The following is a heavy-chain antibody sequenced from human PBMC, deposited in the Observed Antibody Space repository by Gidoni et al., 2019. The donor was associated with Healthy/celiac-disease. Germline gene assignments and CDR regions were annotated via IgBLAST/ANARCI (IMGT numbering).Heavy chain of an antibody. D-gene: IGHD6-13*01. V-gene: IGHV3-74*01. CDR1: GFTFSSYW. J-gene: IGHJ6*02. CDR2: INRDGSST. CDR3: ARDAHEELAAGAGMDV. Sequence: EVQLVESGGGLVQPGGSLRLSCAASGFTFSSYWMHWVRQAPGKGLVWVSRINRDGSSTSYADSVKGRFTISRDNAKNTLYLQMNSLRAEDTAVYYCARDAHEELAAGAGMDVWGQGTTVTVSS.